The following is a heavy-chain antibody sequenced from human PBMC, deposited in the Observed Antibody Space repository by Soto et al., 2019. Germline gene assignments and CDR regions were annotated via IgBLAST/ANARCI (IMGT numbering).Heavy chain of an antibody. V-gene: IGHV3-30-3*01. Sequence: QVQLVESGGGVVQPGRSLRLSCAASGFTFSSYAMHWVRQARGKGLEWVAVISYDGSNKYYADSVKGRFTISRDNSKNTLYLQMNSLRAEDTAVYYCARVAGEQLVHYFDYWGQGTLVTVSS. J-gene: IGHJ4*02. CDR1: GFTFSSYA. CDR2: ISYDGSNK. CDR3: ARVAGEQLVHYFDY. D-gene: IGHD6-6*01.